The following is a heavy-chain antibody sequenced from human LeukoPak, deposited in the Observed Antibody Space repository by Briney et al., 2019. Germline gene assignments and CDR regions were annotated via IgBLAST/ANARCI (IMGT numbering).Heavy chain of an antibody. Sequence: GGSLRLSCAASGFTFSSYAMSWVRQAPGKGLEWVAVISYDGSNKYYADSVKGRFTISRDNSKNTLYLQMNSLRAEDTAVYYCAKDLSTGEWLRYYYYGMDVWGQGTTVTVSS. J-gene: IGHJ6*02. CDR2: ISYDGSNK. D-gene: IGHD5-12*01. V-gene: IGHV3-30*18. CDR3: AKDLSTGEWLRYYYYGMDV. CDR1: GFTFSSYA.